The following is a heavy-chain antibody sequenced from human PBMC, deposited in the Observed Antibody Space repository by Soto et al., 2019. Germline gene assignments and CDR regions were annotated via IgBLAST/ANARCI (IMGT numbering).Heavy chain of an antibody. CDR2: TYYRSKWFH. CDR3: ARGNALDV. Sequence: QGQLQQSGPGLVKPSQTLSLTCAISGDSVSSDITSWNWIRQSPSRGLEWLGRTYYRSKWFHDYAASVKSRMTINPETSKNQFSLELNSMTPDDTAVYYCARGNALDVWGQGTGVTVSS. J-gene: IGHJ3*01. D-gene: IGHD3-10*01. CDR1: GDSVSSDITS. V-gene: IGHV6-1*01.